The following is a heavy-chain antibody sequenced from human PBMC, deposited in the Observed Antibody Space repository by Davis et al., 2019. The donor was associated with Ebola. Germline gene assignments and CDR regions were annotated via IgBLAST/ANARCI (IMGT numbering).Heavy chain of an antibody. V-gene: IGHV1-3*01. J-gene: IGHJ4*02. Sequence: ASVKVSCKASGYTFTSYAMNWVRQAPGQRLEYMGWINAGNGNTQYSQQFQGRVTITRDTSASTAYMDLSSLRSEDTAVYYCATGQGYYFDSWGQGTLVTVSS. D-gene: IGHD3-10*01. CDR1: GYTFTSYA. CDR2: INAGNGNT. CDR3: ATGQGYYFDS.